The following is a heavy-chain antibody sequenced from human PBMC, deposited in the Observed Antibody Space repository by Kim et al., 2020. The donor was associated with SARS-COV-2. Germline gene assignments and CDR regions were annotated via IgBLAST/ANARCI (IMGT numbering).Heavy chain of an antibody. V-gene: IGHV3-7*01. CDR3: ARDYVWGRYRTPAHGMDV. Sequence: GGSLRLSCVGSGFTFSSYWMNWVRQAPGKGLEWVANIKQDGTEKYYVDSVKGRFTISRDNTKNSLYLQLNSLRDEDTAVYYCARDYVWGRYRTPAHGMDVWGRGTTVTVSS. CDR2: IKQDGTEK. D-gene: IGHD3-16*02. J-gene: IGHJ6*02. CDR1: GFTFSSYW.